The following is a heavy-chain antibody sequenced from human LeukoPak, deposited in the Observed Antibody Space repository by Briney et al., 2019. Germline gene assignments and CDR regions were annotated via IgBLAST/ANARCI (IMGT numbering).Heavy chain of an antibody. CDR3: ARLWSDDILTGYPLYYMDV. Sequence: SETLSLTCTVSGGSISSYYWSWIRQPPGKGLEWIGYIYYSGSTNYNPSLKSRVTISVDTSKNQFSLKLSSVTAADTAVYYYARLWSDDILTGYPLYYMDVWGKGTTVTVSS. CDR2: IYYSGST. D-gene: IGHD3-9*01. V-gene: IGHV4-59*01. J-gene: IGHJ6*03. CDR1: GGSISSYY.